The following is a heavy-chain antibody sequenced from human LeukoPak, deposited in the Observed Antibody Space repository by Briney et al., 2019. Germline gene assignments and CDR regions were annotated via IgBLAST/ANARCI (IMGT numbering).Heavy chain of an antibody. CDR2: MYTTGST. D-gene: IGHD1-14*01. CDR3: ARDTVWDGWFDP. V-gene: IGHV4-4*07. Sequence: TSETLSLTCTVSGGSISSYYWSWIRQPAGKGLEWIGRMYTTGSTNYNPSLKSRVTISGDTSKNQFSLKLSSVTAADTAVYYCARDTVWDGWFDPWGQGTLVTVSS. CDR1: GGSISSYY. J-gene: IGHJ5*02.